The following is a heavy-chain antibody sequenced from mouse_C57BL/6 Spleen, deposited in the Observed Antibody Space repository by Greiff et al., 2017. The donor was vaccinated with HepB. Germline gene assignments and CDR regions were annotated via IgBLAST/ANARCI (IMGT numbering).Heavy chain of an antibody. CDR1: GYTFTNYW. CDR3: AREGGVVDYYAMDY. J-gene: IGHJ4*01. CDR2: IYPGGGYT. D-gene: IGHD1-1*01. V-gene: IGHV1-63*01. Sequence: QVQLKQSGAELVRPGTSVKMSCKASGYTFTNYWIGWAKQRPGHGLEWIGDIYPGGGYTNYNEKFKGKATLTADKSSSTAYMQFSSLTSEDSAIYYCAREGGVVDYYAMDYWGQGTSVTVSS.